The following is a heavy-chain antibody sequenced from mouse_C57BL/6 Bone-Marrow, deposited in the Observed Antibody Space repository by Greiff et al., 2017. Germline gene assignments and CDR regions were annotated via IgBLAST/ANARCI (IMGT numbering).Heavy chain of an antibody. CDR1: GYTFTSYW. J-gene: IGHJ1*03. CDR2: IDPSDSYT. Sequence: QVQLQQPGAELVRPGTSVKLSCKASGYTFTSYWMHWVKQRPGQGLEWIGVIDPSDSYTNYNQKFKGKATLTVDTSSSTAYMQLSSLTSEDSAVYYCARFAFDVWGTGTTVTVSS. CDR3: ARFAFDV. V-gene: IGHV1-59*01.